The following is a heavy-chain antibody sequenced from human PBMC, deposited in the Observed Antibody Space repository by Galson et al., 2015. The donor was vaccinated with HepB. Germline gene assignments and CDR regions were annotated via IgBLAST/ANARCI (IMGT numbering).Heavy chain of an antibody. J-gene: IGHJ5*02. D-gene: IGHD5-18*01. Sequence: SVKVSCKASGGTFSSYAISWVRQAPGQGLEWMGGIIPIFGTANYAQKFQGRVTITADESTSTAYMELSSLRSEDTAVYYCARSQSSYQNWFDPWGQGTLVTVSS. CDR3: ARSQSSYQNWFDP. V-gene: IGHV1-69*13. CDR2: IIPIFGTA. CDR1: GGTFSSYA.